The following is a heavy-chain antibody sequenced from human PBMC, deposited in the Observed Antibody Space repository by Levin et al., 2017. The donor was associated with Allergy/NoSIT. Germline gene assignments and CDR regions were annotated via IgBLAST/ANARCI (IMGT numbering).Heavy chain of an antibody. Sequence: PGASVKVSCKASGYTFSNYDINWVRQAAGQGLEWVGWMNPNSGNTGYAQIFQGRVTLTRNTSINTAFLELSSLRSEDTAVYYCARGCSGASCYNSWFDPWGQGTLVTVSS. CDR2: MNPNSGNT. J-gene: IGHJ5*02. CDR1: GYTFSNYD. D-gene: IGHD2-2*02. CDR3: ARGCSGASCYNSWFDP. V-gene: IGHV1-8*01.